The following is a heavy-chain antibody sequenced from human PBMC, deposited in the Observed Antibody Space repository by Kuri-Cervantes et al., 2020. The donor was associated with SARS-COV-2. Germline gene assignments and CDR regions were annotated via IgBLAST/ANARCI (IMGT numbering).Heavy chain of an antibody. CDR3: ARAPPPASPRGGMDV. V-gene: IGHV3-11*01. D-gene: IGHD2-2*01. Sequence: GGSLRLSCAASGFTFSDYYMSWIRQAPGKGLEWVSYISSSGSTTYYADSVKGRFTISRDNAKNSLYLQMNSLRAEDTAVYYCARAPPPASPRGGMDVWGQGTTVTVSS. CDR2: ISSSGSTT. J-gene: IGHJ6*02. CDR1: GFTFSDYY.